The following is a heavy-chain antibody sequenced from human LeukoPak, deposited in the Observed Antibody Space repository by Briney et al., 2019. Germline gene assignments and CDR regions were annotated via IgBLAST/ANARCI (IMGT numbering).Heavy chain of an antibody. Sequence: ASVKVSCKASGYTFTGYYVHWVRQAPGQGLEWRGWISPNSGGTNYAQKFQGRVTMTRDTSISTAYMELSSLKSDDTAVYYCARSGMVRGFDPWGQGTLVTVSS. CDR1: GYTFTGYY. V-gene: IGHV1-2*02. J-gene: IGHJ5*02. CDR3: ARSGMVRGFDP. D-gene: IGHD3-10*01. CDR2: ISPNSGGT.